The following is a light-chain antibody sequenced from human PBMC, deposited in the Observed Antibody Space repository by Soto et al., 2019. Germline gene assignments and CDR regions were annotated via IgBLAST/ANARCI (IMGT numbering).Light chain of an antibody. V-gene: IGKV1-5*03. J-gene: IGKJ1*01. CDR1: QSISSW. CDR3: QQYSYFAT. CDR2: KAS. Sequence: DIPMTQSPSTLSASVGDRVTITCRAIQSISSWLTWYQQKAGQAPKLLIYKASIVESGVPSRFSGSGSGTEFTLTISSLQPDDSATYYCQQYSYFATFGQGTRVEVK.